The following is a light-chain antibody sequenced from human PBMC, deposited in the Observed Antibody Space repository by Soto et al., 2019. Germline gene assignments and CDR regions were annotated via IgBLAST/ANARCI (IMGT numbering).Light chain of an antibody. Sequence: DIQMAQSPSSPSAYVGDRVTITLPASQGISNYLAWYQQKPGKVPKLLIYAASTLQSGVPSRFSGSGSGTDFTLTISSLQPEDVATYYCQKYNSAPWTFGQGTKVDIK. CDR2: AAS. J-gene: IGKJ1*01. CDR1: QGISNY. CDR3: QKYNSAPWT. V-gene: IGKV1-27*01.